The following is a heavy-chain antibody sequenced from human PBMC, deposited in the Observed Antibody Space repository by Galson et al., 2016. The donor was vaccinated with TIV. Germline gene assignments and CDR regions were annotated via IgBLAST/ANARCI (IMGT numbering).Heavy chain of an antibody. CDR2: IEPRGGTT. Sequence: SVKVSCKASGYTLTEYYLHWVRQAPGRGLEWMGIIEPRGGTTAFAQKFQGRVTKTRETSTSTVHMELSSRRSDDTAVYYCASDYGDYVAPFHYNGMDVCGQGTKVTVSS. J-gene: IGHJ6*02. CDR1: GYTLTEYY. CDR3: ASDYGDYVAPFHYNGMDV. D-gene: IGHD4-17*01. V-gene: IGHV1-46*01.